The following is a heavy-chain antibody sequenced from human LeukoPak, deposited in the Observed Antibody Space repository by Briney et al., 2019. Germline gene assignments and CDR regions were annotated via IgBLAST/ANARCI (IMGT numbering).Heavy chain of an antibody. J-gene: IGHJ4*02. CDR1: GFTFSSYG. CDR2: ISYDGSNK. Sequence: GGSLRLSCAASGFTFSSYGMHWVRQAPGKGLEWVAVISYDGSNKYYADSEKGRFTISRDNSKNTLYLQMNSLRAEDTAVYYCARDKGYYDSSGYPDYWGQGTLVTISS. D-gene: IGHD3-22*01. V-gene: IGHV3-30*03. CDR3: ARDKGYYDSSGYPDY.